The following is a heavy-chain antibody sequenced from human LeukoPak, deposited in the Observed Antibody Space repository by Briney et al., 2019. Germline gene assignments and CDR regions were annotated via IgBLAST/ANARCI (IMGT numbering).Heavy chain of an antibody. CDR2: IYYSGST. J-gene: IGHJ4*02. V-gene: IGHV4-59*05. CDR3: ARLDYYGSGSYYNHFDY. Sequence: PSETLSLTCTVSGGSISSYYWSWIRQPAGKGLEWIGSIYYSGSTYYNPSLKSRVTISVDTSKNQFSLKLSSVTAADTAVYYCARLDYYGSGSYYNHFDYWGQGTLVTVSS. CDR1: GGSISSYY. D-gene: IGHD3-10*01.